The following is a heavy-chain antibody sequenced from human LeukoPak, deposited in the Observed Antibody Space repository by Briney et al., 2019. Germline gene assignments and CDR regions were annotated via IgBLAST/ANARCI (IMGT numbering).Heavy chain of an antibody. CDR3: AREGGSYKHFDY. Sequence: LINPNDNSIDYTQKLRGRVTVTRDRSTSTVYMELNSLRSDDTAVYYCAREGGSYKHFDYWGQGSLITVSS. D-gene: IGHD3-10*01. V-gene: IGHV1-46*04. J-gene: IGHJ4*02. CDR2: INPNDNSI.